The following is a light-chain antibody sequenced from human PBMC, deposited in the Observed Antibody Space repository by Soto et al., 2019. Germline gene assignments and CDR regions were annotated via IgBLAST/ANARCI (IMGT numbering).Light chain of an antibody. CDR1: QSVNIY. J-gene: IGKJ4*01. V-gene: IGKV3D-15*01. CDR3: QQYDDWLRLT. Sequence: EIVMTQSPATLSVSPGERATLSCRASQSVNIYLAWSQQKPGQAPRLLIFGASSRATGIPARFSGSGSGTEFNLTISSLPSEDFAVYFCQQYDDWLRLTFGGGTKVEIK. CDR2: GAS.